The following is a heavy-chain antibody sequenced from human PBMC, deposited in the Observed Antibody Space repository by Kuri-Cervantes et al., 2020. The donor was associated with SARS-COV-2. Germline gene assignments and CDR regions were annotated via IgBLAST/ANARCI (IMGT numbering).Heavy chain of an antibody. V-gene: IGHV3-11*06. CDR3: ARLVFVDAFDI. CDR1: GYTFIYSR. CDR2: ISSDSSHT. J-gene: IGHJ3*02. Sequence: SCAASGYTFIYSRMSWIRQAPGKGLEWVSYISSDSSHTNNAESVKGRFTISRDNAKNSLYLQMNSLRAEDTAVYYCARLVFVDAFDIWGQGTMVTVSS. D-gene: IGHD2-2*01.